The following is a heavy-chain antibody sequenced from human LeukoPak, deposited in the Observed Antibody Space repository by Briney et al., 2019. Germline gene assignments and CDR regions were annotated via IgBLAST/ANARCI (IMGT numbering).Heavy chain of an antibody. D-gene: IGHD4-17*01. CDR3: AKVFYGDYDCYYYGMDV. J-gene: IGHJ6*02. V-gene: IGHV3-23*01. CDR2: ISGSGGST. CDR1: GFIYSSYA. Sequence: GGSLRLSCAASGFIYSSYAMSWVRQAAAEGLEWVSAISGSGGSTYYGDSVKGRFTIARDNSKNTLYLQMNSLRPEDTAVYYCAKVFYGDYDCYYYGMDVWGQGTTVTVSS.